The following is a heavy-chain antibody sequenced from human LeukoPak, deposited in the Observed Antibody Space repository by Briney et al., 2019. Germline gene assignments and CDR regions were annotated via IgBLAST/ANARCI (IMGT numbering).Heavy chain of an antibody. J-gene: IGHJ4*02. CDR2: IYYSGST. CDR3: ARGRDVVVVSTHYYFDY. D-gene: IGHD2-21*01. CDR1: GGSISSGGYY. Sequence: SQTLSLTCTVSGGSISSGGYYWSWIRQHPGKGLEWIGYIYYSGSTNYNPSLKSRVTISVDTSKSQFSLKLSSVTAADTAVYYCARGRDVVVVSTHYYFDYWGQGTLVTVSS. V-gene: IGHV4-31*03.